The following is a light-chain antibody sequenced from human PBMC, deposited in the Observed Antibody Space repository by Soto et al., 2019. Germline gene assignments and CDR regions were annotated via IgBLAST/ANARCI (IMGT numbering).Light chain of an antibody. CDR2: EVT. CDR1: SSDVGGYNY. J-gene: IGLJ3*02. Sequence: QSALTQPPSASGSPGQSVTISCTGTSSDVGGYNYVSWYQQHPGKVPKLMIYEVTKRPSGVPDRFSGSKSGNTASLTVSGLQAEDEADYYCSSYAGSNILVFGGGTKAHRP. V-gene: IGLV2-8*01. CDR3: SSYAGSNILV.